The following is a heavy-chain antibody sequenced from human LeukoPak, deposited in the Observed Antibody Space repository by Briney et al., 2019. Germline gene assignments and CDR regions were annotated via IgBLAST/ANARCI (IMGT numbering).Heavy chain of an antibody. CDR2: ISFDGNTK. J-gene: IGHJ5*02. CDR3: AKETSYCTSTSCYSWFDP. V-gene: IGHV3-30*18. Sequence: GGSLRLSCAASGFTFSSYGMHWVRQAPGKGLEWVAVISFDGNTKYYADSVKGRFTISRDNSKNTLFLQMNSLRAEDTAVYYCAKETSYCTSTSCYSWFDPWGQGTLVTVSS. D-gene: IGHD2-2*01. CDR1: GFTFSSYG.